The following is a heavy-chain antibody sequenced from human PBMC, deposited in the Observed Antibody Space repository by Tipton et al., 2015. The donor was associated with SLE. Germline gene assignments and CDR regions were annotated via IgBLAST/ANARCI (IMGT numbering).Heavy chain of an antibody. CDR1: GYTFTRYY. D-gene: IGHD3-3*01. CDR2: INPSGGST. CDR3: ASWDFWSGYYTENALDI. V-gene: IGHV1-46*01. Sequence: QLVQSGAEVKKPGASVKVSCKASGYTFTRYYMHWVRQAPGQGLEWMGIINPSGGSTSYAQKFQGRVTMTRDTSTSTVYMKLSSLRSEDAAVYYWASWDFWSGYYTENALDIWGQGTMVTVSS. J-gene: IGHJ3*02.